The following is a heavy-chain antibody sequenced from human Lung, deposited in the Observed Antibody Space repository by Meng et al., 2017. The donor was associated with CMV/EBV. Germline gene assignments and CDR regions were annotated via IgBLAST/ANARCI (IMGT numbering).Heavy chain of an antibody. J-gene: IGHJ4*01. CDR1: GYSFIGFY. V-gene: IGHV1-2*06. D-gene: IGHD6-19*01. CDR2: VNPISDDT. Sequence: VQLVESGAGVKRPGASVKIACQDSGYSFIGFYLNWARQAPGHGLEWLGRVNPISDDTHLAQKFEGRITVTRGATINTAFMELTRLRPDDTAVYYCAKSSDNGWSSWGPGTLVTVSS. CDR3: AKSSDNGWSS.